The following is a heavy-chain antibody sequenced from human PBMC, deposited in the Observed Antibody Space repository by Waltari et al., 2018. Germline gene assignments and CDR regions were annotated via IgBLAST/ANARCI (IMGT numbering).Heavy chain of an antibody. Sequence: EVQLVESGGGLVQPGGLLRLSCAATGFPLRAFWMSWVRRAPGKGPEWLANIKKDGGEEYYVDSVRGRFTISRDNAKNSLYLQMNSLRPEDTAVYYCARDQWFGFDIWGQGTMVTVSS. V-gene: IGHV3-7*01. CDR3: ARDQWFGFDI. CDR1: GFPLRAFW. D-gene: IGHD3-22*01. CDR2: IKKDGGEE. J-gene: IGHJ3*02.